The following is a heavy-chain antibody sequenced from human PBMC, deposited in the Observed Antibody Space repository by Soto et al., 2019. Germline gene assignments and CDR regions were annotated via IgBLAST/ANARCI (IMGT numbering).Heavy chain of an antibody. J-gene: IGHJ4*02. D-gene: IGHD1-26*01. Sequence: PGGSLRLSCAASGFTFSTYEFNWVRQAPGRGLEWISYISVSGNIIRYADSVKGRFTISRDNAENSLHLHMSSLRVDDTAVYFCVRDTGRGSSAASLGYWERVTRVTVAS. CDR1: GFTFSTYE. CDR3: VRDTGRGSSAASLGY. CDR2: ISVSGNII. V-gene: IGHV3-48*03.